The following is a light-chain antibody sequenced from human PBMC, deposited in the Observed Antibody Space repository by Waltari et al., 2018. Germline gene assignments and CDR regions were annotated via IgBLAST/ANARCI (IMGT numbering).Light chain of an antibody. Sequence: GQSIAISCTGTSSDIGNYNYVSWYQQHPGKAPKLILYEVSDRPSGVSRRFSGSKSGNKATLTISGLQADDEADYYCSSYTNRATLRVFGTGTKVTVL. J-gene: IGLJ1*01. CDR2: EVS. CDR3: SSYTNRATLRV. CDR1: SSDIGNYNY. V-gene: IGLV2-14*01.